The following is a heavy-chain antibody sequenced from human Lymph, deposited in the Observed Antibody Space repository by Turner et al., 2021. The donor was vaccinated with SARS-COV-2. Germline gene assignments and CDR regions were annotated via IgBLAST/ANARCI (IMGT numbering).Heavy chain of an antibody. J-gene: IGHJ3*01. Sequence: VQLVLSGAEVKEPGASWQVSCKASGYTFTGYYMHWVRQAPGQGLEWMGWINPDSGGTNYAQNFKDRVTMTRDTSISTAYMELSRLRSDDTAVYYCARGGLYYYDSSAYYGDAFDFWGQGTMVTVSS. CDR3: ARGGLYYYDSSAYYGDAFDF. CDR1: GYTFTGYY. CDR2: INPDSGGT. D-gene: IGHD3-22*01. V-gene: IGHV1-2*02.